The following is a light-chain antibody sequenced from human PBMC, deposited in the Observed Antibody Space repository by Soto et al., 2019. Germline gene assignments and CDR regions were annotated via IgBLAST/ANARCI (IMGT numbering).Light chain of an antibody. CDR1: QTVCSSC. Sequence: EIVLTQSPGTLSLSPGERATLSCRASQTVCSSCLAWYQQKPGQAPRLLISGASNRATGIPDRFSGSGSGTDVTLTISRLEQEDFAVYYCQQYGSSPGFTFGPGTKVDIK. CDR2: GAS. J-gene: IGKJ3*01. CDR3: QQYGSSPGFT. V-gene: IGKV3-20*01.